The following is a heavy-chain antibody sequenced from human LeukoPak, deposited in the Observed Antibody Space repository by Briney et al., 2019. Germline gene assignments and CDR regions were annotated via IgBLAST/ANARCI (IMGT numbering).Heavy chain of an antibody. V-gene: IGHV3-21*01. CDR2: ISSSSSYI. CDR3: ARSRDGYNFGY. CDR1: GFTFSSHS. J-gene: IGHJ4*02. Sequence: GGSLRLSCAASGFTFSSHSMNWVRQAPGKGLEWVSSISSSSSYIYYADSVKGRFTISRDNAKNSLYLQMNSLRAEDTAVYYCARSRDGYNFGYWGQGTLVTVSS. D-gene: IGHD5-24*01.